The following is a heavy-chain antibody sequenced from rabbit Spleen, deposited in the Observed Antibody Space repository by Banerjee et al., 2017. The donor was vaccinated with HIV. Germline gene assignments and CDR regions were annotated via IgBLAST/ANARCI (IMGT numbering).Heavy chain of an antibody. CDR1: GLDFSNNYW. J-gene: IGHJ4*01. CDR2: IVTGSSAKT. V-gene: IGHV1S40*01. D-gene: IGHD4-2*01. Sequence: QSLEESGGGLVQPEGSLTLTCTASGLDFSNNYWMCWVRQAPGKGLETIACIVTGSSAKTWYASWAKGRFTISKTSSTTVTLQMTSLTAADTATYFCARDAGSGAYLDGYFNLWGPGTLVTVS. CDR3: ARDAGSGAYLDGYFNL.